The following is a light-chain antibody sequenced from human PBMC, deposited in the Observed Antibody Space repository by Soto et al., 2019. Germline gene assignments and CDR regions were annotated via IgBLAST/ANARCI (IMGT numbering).Light chain of an antibody. V-gene: IGLV2-14*01. CDR2: EVR. CDR3: SSSTSSSTLV. Sequence: QSALTQPASVSGSPGQSITISCTGTASDVGAYDYVSWYQHHPGKPPKLLIFEVRDRPSGVSNRFSGSKSGNTASLTIPGLQPEDEADYFCSSSTSSSTLVFGTVTKVTVL. J-gene: IGLJ1*01. CDR1: ASDVGAYDY.